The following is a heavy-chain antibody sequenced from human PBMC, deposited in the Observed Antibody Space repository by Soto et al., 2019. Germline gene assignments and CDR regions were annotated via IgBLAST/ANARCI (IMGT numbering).Heavy chain of an antibody. J-gene: IGHJ3*02. Sequence: QVHLVQSGAEVKTPGSSVKVSCKAAGGTFNTYTLIWVRQAPGHGLEWMGRIIPMLTVTNSAQKFQGRVTLTADKSTGTAFMELTSLRSDDTAIYYCSIGIWSAETFDIWGQGTMVTVSS. V-gene: IGHV1-69*02. CDR1: GGTFNTYT. CDR3: SIGIWSAETFDI. CDR2: IIPMLTVT. D-gene: IGHD3-3*02.